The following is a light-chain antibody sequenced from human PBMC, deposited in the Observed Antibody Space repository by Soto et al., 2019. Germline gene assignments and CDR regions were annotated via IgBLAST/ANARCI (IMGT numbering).Light chain of an antibody. CDR3: QQSSSGPPFT. V-gene: IGKV1-39*01. CDR1: QSINLY. CDR2: GAT. J-gene: IGKJ3*01. Sequence: DIQMPQYPSSLSASVGERVTIACRASQSINLYLNWYQQKPGKAPKLLIYGATSLQSGVPSRFSADGSGTDFTLTISSLQPEDFATYYCQQSSSGPPFTFGPGTKVDIK.